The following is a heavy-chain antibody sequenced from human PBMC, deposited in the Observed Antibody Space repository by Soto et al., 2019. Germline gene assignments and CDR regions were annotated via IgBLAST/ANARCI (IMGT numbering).Heavy chain of an antibody. CDR3: ARVSGYYLPDY. J-gene: IGHJ4*02. V-gene: IGHV1-3*01. Sequence: ASVKVSCKASGYTFTSYAMHWVRQAPGQRLEWMGWIDAGNGNTKYSQKFQGRVTITRDTSASTAYMELSSLRSEDTAVYYCARVSGYYLPDYWGQGTLVTVSS. CDR1: GYTFTSYA. D-gene: IGHD5-12*01. CDR2: IDAGNGNT.